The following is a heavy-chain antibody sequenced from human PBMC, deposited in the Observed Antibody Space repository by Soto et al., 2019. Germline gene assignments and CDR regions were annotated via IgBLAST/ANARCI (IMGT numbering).Heavy chain of an antibody. J-gene: IGHJ4*02. V-gene: IGHV4-39*01. CDR2: IYYSGST. D-gene: IGHD3-3*01. CDR1: GGSISSSSYY. Sequence: SETLSLTCTVSGGSISSSSYYWGWIRQPPGKGLEWIGSIYYSGSTYYNPSLKSRVTISVDTSKNQFSLKLSSVTAADTAVYYCARQPHDFWSGYPTAPYFDYWGQGTLVTVSS. CDR3: ARQPHDFWSGYPTAPYFDY.